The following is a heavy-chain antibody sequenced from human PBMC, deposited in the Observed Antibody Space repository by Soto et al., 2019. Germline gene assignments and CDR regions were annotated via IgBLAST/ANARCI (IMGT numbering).Heavy chain of an antibody. J-gene: IGHJ4*02. D-gene: IGHD6-13*01. CDR3: ASRAAAGPDAGFDY. V-gene: IGHV1-18*01. CDR2: ISAYNGNT. CDR1: GYTFTSYG. Sequence: EASVKVSCKASGYTFTSYGISWVRQAPGQGLEWMGWISAYNGNTNYAQKLQGRVTMTTDTSTSTAYMELRSLRSDDTAVYYCASRAAAGPDAGFDYWGQGTLVTVSS.